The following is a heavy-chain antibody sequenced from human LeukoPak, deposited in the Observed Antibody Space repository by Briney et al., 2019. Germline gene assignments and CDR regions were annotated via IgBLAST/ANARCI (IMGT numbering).Heavy chain of an antibody. CDR3: AREYKSNYDFWSGYYYYYYYMDV. Sequence: ASVKVSCKASGYTITSYGISWVRQAPGQGLEWMGWISAYNGNTNYAQKLQGRITMTTDTSTSTAYMELRSLRSDDTAVYYCAREYKSNYDFWSGYYYYYYYMDVWGKGTTVTVSS. CDR2: ISAYNGNT. CDR1: GYTITSYG. J-gene: IGHJ6*03. V-gene: IGHV1-18*01. D-gene: IGHD3-3*01.